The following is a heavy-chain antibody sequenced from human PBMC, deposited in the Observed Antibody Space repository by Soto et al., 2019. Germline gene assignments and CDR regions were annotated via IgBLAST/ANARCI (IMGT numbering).Heavy chain of an antibody. Sequence: PSETLSLTCTVSGGSISSSSYYWGWIRQPPGKGLEWIGSIFYSGSTYYNPSLKSRVTISVDTSKNQFSPKLTSVTAADTAVYYCARDRLLNTAMGYYYGMDVWGQGTTVT. CDR3: ARDRLLNTAMGYYYGMDV. D-gene: IGHD5-18*01. J-gene: IGHJ6*02. V-gene: IGHV4-39*02. CDR1: GGSISSSSYY. CDR2: IFYSGST.